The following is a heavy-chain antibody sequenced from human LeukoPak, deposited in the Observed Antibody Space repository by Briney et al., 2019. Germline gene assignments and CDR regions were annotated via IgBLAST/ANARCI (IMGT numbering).Heavy chain of an antibody. D-gene: IGHD5-24*01. CDR1: GFTFSSYA. J-gene: IGHJ4*02. CDR3: AGDLGDGYNYYYFDY. Sequence: GGSLRLSCAASGFTFSSYAMHWVRQAPGKGLEWVAVISYDGSNKYYADSVKGRFTISRDNSKNTLYLQMNSLRAEDTAVYYCAGDLGDGYNYYYFDYWGQGTLVTVSS. CDR2: ISYDGSNK. V-gene: IGHV3-30-3*01.